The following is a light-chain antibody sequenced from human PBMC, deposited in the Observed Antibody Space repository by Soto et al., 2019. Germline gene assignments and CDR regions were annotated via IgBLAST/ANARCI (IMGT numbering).Light chain of an antibody. J-gene: IGLJ1*01. CDR2: DVS. Sequence: QSVLTQPAPLSGSPGQSITISCTGNSSDVGGYNYVSWYQHHPGKAPKLMIFDVSNRPSGVSNRFSGSKSGNTASLTISGLQPEDEADYYCSSYTTSNTRQIVFGTGTKVTVL. CDR1: SSDVGGYNY. CDR3: SSYTTSNTRQIV. V-gene: IGLV2-14*03.